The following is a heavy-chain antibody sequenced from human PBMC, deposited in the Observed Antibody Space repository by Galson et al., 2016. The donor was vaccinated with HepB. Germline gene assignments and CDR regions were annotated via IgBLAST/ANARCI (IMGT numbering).Heavy chain of an antibody. V-gene: IGHV3-48*01. CDR2: ISSTLSRI. D-gene: IGHD4-23*01. Sequence: SLRLSCAASGFTFSTYNMNWVRQAPGKGLEWLSYISSTLSRIDYADSVKGRFTISRDNAKNSLYLQINSLGPDDTAVFYCARGGNLFDSWGQGTLVTVSS. CDR1: GFTFSTYN. J-gene: IGHJ4*02. CDR3: ARGGNLFDS.